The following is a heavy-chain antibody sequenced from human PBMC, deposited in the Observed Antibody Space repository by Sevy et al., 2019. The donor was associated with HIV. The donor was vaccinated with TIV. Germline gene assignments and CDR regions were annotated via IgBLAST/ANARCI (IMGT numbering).Heavy chain of an antibody. J-gene: IGHJ4*02. Sequence: ASVKVPCKASGYTFTSYGISWVRQAPGQGLEWMGWISAYNGNTNYAQKLQGRVTMTTDTSTSTAYMELRSLRSDDTAVYYCARGIVGATSRYRRNYYFDYWGQGTLVTVSS. CDR3: ARGIVGATSRYRRNYYFDY. CDR1: GYTFTSYG. V-gene: IGHV1-18*04. CDR2: ISAYNGNT. D-gene: IGHD1-26*01.